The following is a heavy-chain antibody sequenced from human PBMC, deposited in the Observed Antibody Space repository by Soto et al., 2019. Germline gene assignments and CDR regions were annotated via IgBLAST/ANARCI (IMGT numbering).Heavy chain of an antibody. CDR2: ISGSGGST. Sequence: VSLSLSYAASGFNFSSYAMSWVRQTPGKGLEWVSAISGSGGSTYYADSVKGRFTISRDNSKNTLYLQMNSPRAEDTAVYYCAKSLMVYAILACFDPWGQGTLVTVSS. J-gene: IGHJ5*02. D-gene: IGHD2-8*01. CDR1: GFNFSSYA. CDR3: AKSLMVYAILACFDP. V-gene: IGHV3-23*01.